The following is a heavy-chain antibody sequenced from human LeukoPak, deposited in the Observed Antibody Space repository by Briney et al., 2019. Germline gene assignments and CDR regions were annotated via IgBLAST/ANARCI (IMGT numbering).Heavy chain of an antibody. D-gene: IGHD2-2*01. CDR2: INHSGST. CDR3: ARVKYCSSTSCWGIDY. Sequence: SETLSLTCAVYGGSFSGYYWSWIRQPAGKGLEWIGEINHSGSTNYNPSLKSRVTISVDTSKNQFSLKLSSVTAADTAVYYCARVKYCSSTSCWGIDYWGQGTLVTVSS. V-gene: IGHV4-34*01. CDR1: GGSFSGYY. J-gene: IGHJ4*02.